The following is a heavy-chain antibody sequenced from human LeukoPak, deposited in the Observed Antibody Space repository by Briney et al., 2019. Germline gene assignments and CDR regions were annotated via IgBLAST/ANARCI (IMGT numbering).Heavy chain of an antibody. Sequence: GSLRLSCAASGFTVSSNYMSWVRQAPGKGLEWVSVIYSGGSTYYADSVKGRFTIPRDNSKNTLYLQMNSLRAEDTAVYYCARGSLTGDGYYFDYWGQGTLVTVSS. D-gene: IGHD7-27*01. J-gene: IGHJ4*02. V-gene: IGHV3-53*01. CDR3: ARGSLTGDGYYFDY. CDR2: IYSGGST. CDR1: GFTVSSNY.